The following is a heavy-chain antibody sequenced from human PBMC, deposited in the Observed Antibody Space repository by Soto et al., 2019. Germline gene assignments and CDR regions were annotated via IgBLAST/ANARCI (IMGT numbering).Heavy chain of an antibody. J-gene: IGHJ3*02. CDR1: GGSISSGGYS. CDR2: IYHSGST. CDR3: ASVSGYYDSSGYYPPPDAFDI. D-gene: IGHD3-22*01. V-gene: IGHV4-30-2*01. Sequence: SETLSLTCAVSGGSISSGGYSWSWIRQPPGKGLEWIGYIYHSGSTYYNPSLKSRVTISVDRSKNQFSLKLSSVTAADTAVYYCASVSGYYDSSGYYPPPDAFDIWGQGTMVTVSS.